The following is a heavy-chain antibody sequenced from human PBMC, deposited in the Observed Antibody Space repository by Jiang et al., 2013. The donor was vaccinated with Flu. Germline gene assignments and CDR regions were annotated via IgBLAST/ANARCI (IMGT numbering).Heavy chain of an antibody. CDR3: ARFADYYDSQFIDY. J-gene: IGHJ4*02. CDR1: GYTFTGYY. D-gene: IGHD3-22*01. V-gene: IGHV1-2*02. Sequence: GAEVKKPGASVKVSCKASGYTFTGYYMHWVRQAPGQGLEWMGWINPNSGGTNYAQKFQGRVTMTRDTSISTAYMELSRLRSDDTAVYYCARFADYYDSQFIDYWGQGTLVTVSS. CDR2: INPNSGGT.